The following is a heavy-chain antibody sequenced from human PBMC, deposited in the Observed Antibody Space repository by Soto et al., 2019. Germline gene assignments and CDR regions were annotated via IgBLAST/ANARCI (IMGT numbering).Heavy chain of an antibody. CDR3: ARGWQQLNFYYMDV. J-gene: IGHJ6*03. CDR1: GFTFGDYA. Sequence: GGSLRLSCTASGFTFGDYAMTWFRQAPGKGLEWVGFIRNKAYGGESEYATSVKGRFTISRDDSKRFAYLQMTSLQTEDTAIYYCARGWQQLNFYYMDVWGKGTTVTVSS. V-gene: IGHV3-49*03. CDR2: IRNKAYGGES. D-gene: IGHD5-12*01.